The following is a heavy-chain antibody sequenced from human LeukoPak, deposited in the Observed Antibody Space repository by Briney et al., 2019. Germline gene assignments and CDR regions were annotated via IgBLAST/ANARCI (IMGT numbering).Heavy chain of an antibody. CDR2: IYYSGST. CDR3: ARQDLDRGMIFGAAWYFDY. CDR1: GFTFSSYA. Sequence: GSLRLSCAASGFTFSSYAMSWIRQPPGKGLEWIGSIYYSGSTYYNPSLKSRVTISVDTSKNQFSPKLSSVTAADTAVYYCARQDLDRGMIFGAAWYFDYWGQGTLVTVSS. V-gene: IGHV4-39*01. J-gene: IGHJ4*02. D-gene: IGHD3/OR15-3a*01.